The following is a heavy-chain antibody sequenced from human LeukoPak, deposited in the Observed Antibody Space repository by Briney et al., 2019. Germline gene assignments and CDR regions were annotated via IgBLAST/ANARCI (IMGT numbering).Heavy chain of an antibody. J-gene: IGHJ4*02. CDR1: GFTVSSYY. D-gene: IGHD4-17*01. V-gene: IGHV3-66*01. Sequence: PGGSLRLSCAASGFTVSSYYMSWVRQAPGKGLEWVSVIYSGGSTYYEDSVKSRVTISRDNSKNTLYLQMSTVSAEDTAVYYCAREPTGTVTTFFVNWGERTLVTVSS. CDR3: AREPTGTVTTFFVN. CDR2: IYSGGST.